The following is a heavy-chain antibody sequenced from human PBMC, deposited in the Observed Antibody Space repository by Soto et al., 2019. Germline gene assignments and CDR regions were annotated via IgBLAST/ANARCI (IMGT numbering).Heavy chain of an antibody. CDR3: ARAPFRRYFDY. CDR2: ISAYNGNT. Sequence: GASVKVACKASGYTLTSDGISWVRQAPGQGLEWMGWISAYNGNTNYAQKLQGRVTMTTDTSTSTAYMELRSLRSDDTAVYYCARAPFRRYFDYWGQGTLVTVS. CDR1: GYTLTSDG. J-gene: IGHJ4*02. V-gene: IGHV1-18*01.